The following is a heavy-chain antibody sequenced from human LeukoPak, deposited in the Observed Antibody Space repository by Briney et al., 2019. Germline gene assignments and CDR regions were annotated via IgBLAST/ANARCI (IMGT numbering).Heavy chain of an antibody. CDR2: ISSSGSTI. Sequence: GGSLRLSCAASGFTFSSYEMNWVRQAPGKGLEWVSYISSSGSTIYYADSVKGRFTISRDNAKNSLYLQMNSLRAEDTAVYYCARAPQDDYVWGSYRLPYYFDYWGQGTLVTVSS. CDR3: ARAPQDDYVWGSYRLPYYFDY. J-gene: IGHJ4*02. CDR1: GFTFSSYE. V-gene: IGHV3-48*03. D-gene: IGHD3-16*02.